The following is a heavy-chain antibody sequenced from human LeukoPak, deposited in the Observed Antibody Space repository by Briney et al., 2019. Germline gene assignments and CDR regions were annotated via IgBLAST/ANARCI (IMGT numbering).Heavy chain of an antibody. Sequence: GGSLRLSCAASGFTFSIHGMNWVRQAPGKGLEWVSSISSSSSYIYYADSVKGRFTISRDNAKNALYLQMNSLRAEDTAVYYCARLRIHGAAAGTKYFDYWGQGTLVTVSS. CDR2: ISSSSSYI. CDR3: ARLRIHGAAAGTKYFDY. D-gene: IGHD6-13*01. V-gene: IGHV3-21*01. CDR1: GFTFSIHG. J-gene: IGHJ4*02.